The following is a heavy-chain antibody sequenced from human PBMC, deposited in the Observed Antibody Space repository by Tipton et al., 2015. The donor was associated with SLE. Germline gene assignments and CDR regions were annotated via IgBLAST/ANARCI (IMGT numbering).Heavy chain of an antibody. CDR3: ARHLGEVVELLAFDI. J-gene: IGHJ3*02. D-gene: IGHD1-7*01. Sequence: GLVKPSETLSLTCTVSGGSISSSSYYWAWIRQPPGKGLEWIGSIYYSGSTYYNPSLKSRVTISVDTSKNQFSLKLSSVTAADTAVYYCARHLGEVVELLAFDIWGQGTMVTVSS. CDR2: IYYSGST. CDR1: GGSISSSSYY. V-gene: IGHV4-39*07.